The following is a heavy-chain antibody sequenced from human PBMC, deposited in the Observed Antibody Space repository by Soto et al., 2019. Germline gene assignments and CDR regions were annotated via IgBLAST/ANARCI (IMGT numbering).Heavy chain of an antibody. CDR2: ISVSGGST. V-gene: IGHV3-23*01. CDR3: SKGSGSSWFSS. Sequence: EVQLLESGGGLVQPGGSLRLSCAASGFTFSSYAMSWVRQAPGKGLEWVSAISVSGGSTYYADSVKGRFTISRDNSKHPLYLQMNSLIAEDTAVYYCSKGSGSSWFSSWGQGTLVTVSS. D-gene: IGHD6-13*01. J-gene: IGHJ4*02. CDR1: GFTFSSYA.